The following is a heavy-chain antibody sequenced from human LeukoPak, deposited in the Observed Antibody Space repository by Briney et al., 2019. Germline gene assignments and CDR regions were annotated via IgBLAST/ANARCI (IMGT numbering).Heavy chain of an antibody. D-gene: IGHD3-22*01. CDR2: IIPILGIA. Sequence: SVKVSCKASGGTFSSYAISWVRQAPGQGLEWMGRIIPILGIANYAQKFQGRVTITADKSTSTAYMELSSLRSEDTAVYYCASNTLDSSGYYGSLDYWGQGTLVTVSS. CDR1: GGTFSSYA. J-gene: IGHJ4*02. CDR3: ASNTLDSSGYYGSLDY. V-gene: IGHV1-69*04.